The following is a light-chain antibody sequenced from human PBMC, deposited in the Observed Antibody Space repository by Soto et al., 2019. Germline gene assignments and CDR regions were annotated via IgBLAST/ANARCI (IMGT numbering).Light chain of an antibody. CDR2: GAS. CDR1: QSVSSN. Sequence: EIVVTQSPATLSVSPGERATLSCRASQSVSSNLAWYQQKPGQAPRLLIYGASTRATGLPVRFSGSGSGTEFTLTISSLQSEDFAVYYCQQYDNWPLTFGGGTKVEIK. V-gene: IGKV3-15*01. CDR3: QQYDNWPLT. J-gene: IGKJ4*01.